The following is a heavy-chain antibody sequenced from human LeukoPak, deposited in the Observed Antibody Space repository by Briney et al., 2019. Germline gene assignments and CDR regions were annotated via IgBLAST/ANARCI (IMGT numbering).Heavy chain of an antibody. J-gene: IGHJ6*03. D-gene: IGHD2-2*01. V-gene: IGHV4-38-2*02. CDR2: MYHSGNT. CDR1: GYSISSGYY. Sequence: SETLSLTCTVSGYSISSGYYWGWIRQPPGKGLEWIGSMYHSGNTYYNPSLQSRVTISVDTSKNQFSLRLSSVTAADTAVYYCARGLVEYYYSYMDVWGKGTTVTVS. CDR3: ARGLVEYYYSYMDV.